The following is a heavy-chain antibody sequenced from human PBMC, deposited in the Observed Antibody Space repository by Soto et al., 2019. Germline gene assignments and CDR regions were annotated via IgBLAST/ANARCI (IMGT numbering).Heavy chain of an antibody. V-gene: IGHV3-9*01. Sequence: VQLVESGGGLVQPGRSLRLSCEASGFSFDKSGMHWVREIPGKGLEWVSGISYNSVVINYVDSVKGRFTIFRDNAKNSLYLQMNSLRPEDTALYYCTKRASGFEIWGQGTMVTVSS. CDR2: ISYNSVVI. J-gene: IGHJ3*02. CDR3: TKRASGFEI. D-gene: IGHD6-19*01. CDR1: GFSFDKSG.